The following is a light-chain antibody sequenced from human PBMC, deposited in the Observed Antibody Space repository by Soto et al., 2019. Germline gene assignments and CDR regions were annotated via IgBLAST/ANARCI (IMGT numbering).Light chain of an antibody. CDR3: QQYNNRGT. J-gene: IGKJ4*01. V-gene: IGKV3-15*01. CDR2: GAS. Sequence: EIVMTQSPATLSVSPGERATLSCRASQSVSSNLAWYQQKPGQAPRLLIYGASTRATGIPARFSGSGSGTEFTLTISSLQSEDFAVYYCQQYNNRGTFGGGTKVDIK. CDR1: QSVSSN.